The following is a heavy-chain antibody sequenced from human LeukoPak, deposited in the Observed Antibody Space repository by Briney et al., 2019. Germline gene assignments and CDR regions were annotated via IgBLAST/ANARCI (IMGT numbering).Heavy chain of an antibody. CDR3: AKEGSSWLYYFDS. Sequence: GGSLRLSCAASGLTFDNYVMHWVRQAPGKGLEWVSLISENGGSTYYADSVKGRFTISRDNSKNSLYLQMNSLRTEDTALYYCAKEGSSWLYYFDSWGQGTLVTVSS. V-gene: IGHV3-43*02. J-gene: IGHJ4*02. D-gene: IGHD6-13*01. CDR1: GLTFDNYV. CDR2: ISENGGST.